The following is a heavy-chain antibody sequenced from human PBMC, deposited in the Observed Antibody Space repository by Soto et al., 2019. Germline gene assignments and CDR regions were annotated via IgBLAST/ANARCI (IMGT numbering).Heavy chain of an antibody. CDR2: INHSGST. CDR1: GGSFSGYY. CDR3: ARHLGPILTFDY. V-gene: IGHV4-34*01. D-gene: IGHD2-2*02. J-gene: IGHJ4*02. Sequence: SETLSLTCAVYGGSFSGYYWSWIRQPPGKGLEWIGEINHSGSTNYNPSLKSRVTISVDASKSQFSLKLSSVTAADTAADYCARHLGPILTFDYWGQGTLVTVSS.